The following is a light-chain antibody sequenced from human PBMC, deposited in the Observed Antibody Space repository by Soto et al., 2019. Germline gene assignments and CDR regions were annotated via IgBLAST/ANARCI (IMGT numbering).Light chain of an antibody. V-gene: IGKV1-27*01. Sequence: DIQMTQSPSPLSASVGDRVTTTCPASQGISNSLAWYQQKPGKVPRLLIYAASILQLGVPSRFSGSGSGTDFTLTISSLQPEDFATYYCQKYNNVPATFGLGTRLEIK. CDR1: QGISNS. CDR2: AAS. CDR3: QKYNNVPAT. J-gene: IGKJ5*01.